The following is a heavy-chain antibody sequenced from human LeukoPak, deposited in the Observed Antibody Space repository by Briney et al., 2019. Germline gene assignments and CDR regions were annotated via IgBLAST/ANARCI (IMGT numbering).Heavy chain of an antibody. J-gene: IGHJ3*02. CDR1: GFPFSSYA. Sequence: GGSLRLSCAASGFPFSSYAVSWGRQAPGKGLEWVSSISAGGSSTYYADSVKGRFTISRDNSKNTLYLQMDSLRAEDTAVYFCAKVPGQIVALPAGDDAFDIWGQGTMVTVSS. D-gene: IGHD2-2*01. CDR3: AKVPGQIVALPAGDDAFDI. CDR2: ISAGGSST. V-gene: IGHV3-23*01.